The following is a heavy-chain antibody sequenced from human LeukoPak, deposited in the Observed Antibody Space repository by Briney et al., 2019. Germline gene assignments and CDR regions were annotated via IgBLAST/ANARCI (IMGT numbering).Heavy chain of an antibody. V-gene: IGHV1-18*01. CDR3: ARVNPAAGTAYYYYMDV. D-gene: IGHD6-13*01. CDR1: GYTFTTYL. J-gene: IGHJ6*03. CDR2: ISGYNGNT. Sequence: ASVTVSCKASGYTFTTYLISWVRQAPGQGLEWMGWISGYNGNTNSAQKFQGRVTMTTDTSTNPAYMELRSLRSDDTAMYFCARVNPAAGTAYYYYMDVWGKGTTVIVSS.